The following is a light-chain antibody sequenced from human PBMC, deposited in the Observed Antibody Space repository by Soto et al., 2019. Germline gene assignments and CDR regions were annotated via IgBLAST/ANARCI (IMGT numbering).Light chain of an antibody. CDR1: QSVSSN. J-gene: IGKJ3*01. CDR2: GAS. CDR3: QQYNNWPPLFT. Sequence: EIVMMQSPATLSVSPGERATLSCRASQSVSSNLAWYQQKPGQAPRLLIYGASTRATGILARFSGSGSGTEFTLTISSLQSEDFAVYYCQQYNNWPPLFTFGPGTKVDIK. V-gene: IGKV3-15*01.